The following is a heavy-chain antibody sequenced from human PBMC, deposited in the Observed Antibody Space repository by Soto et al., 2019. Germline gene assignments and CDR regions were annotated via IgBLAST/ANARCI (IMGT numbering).Heavy chain of an antibody. V-gene: IGHV3-11*01. Sequence: QEQLVESGGGLVNPGGSLRLSCAASGFTFSDYYMSWIRQAPGKGLEWVSYISSSGNTIHYADSVKGRFTISRDNAKNSPFLQMNSLRVEDTAVYYCARVTHYFDYWGQGALVAVSS. CDR1: GFTFSDYY. J-gene: IGHJ4*02. CDR2: ISSSGNTI. CDR3: ARVTHYFDY.